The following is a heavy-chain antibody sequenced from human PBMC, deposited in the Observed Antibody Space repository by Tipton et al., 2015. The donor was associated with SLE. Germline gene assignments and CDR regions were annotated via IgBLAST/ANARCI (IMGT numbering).Heavy chain of an antibody. J-gene: IGHJ6*02. D-gene: IGHD3-3*01. CDR1: GGSFSDYS. Sequence: TLSLTCVVYGGSFSDYSWSWIRQPPGRGLEWIGEINHSGSTNYNPSLKSPLTISVDTSKIQFSLKLSSVTAADTAVYYCARGRLLEWLSTYYYCYGIDVWGHGTTVTVSS. CDR2: INHSGST. V-gene: IGHV4-34*01. CDR3: ARGRLLEWLSTYYYCYGIDV.